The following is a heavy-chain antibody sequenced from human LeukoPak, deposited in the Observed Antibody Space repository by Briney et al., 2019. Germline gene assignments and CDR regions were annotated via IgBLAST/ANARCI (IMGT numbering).Heavy chain of an antibody. Sequence: SETLSLTCAVYGGSFSGYYWSWIRQPPGKGLEWIGEINHSGSTYYNPSLKSRVTISVDRSKNQFSLKLSSVTAADTAVYYCAGSGYSFDYWGQGTLVTVSS. CDR1: GGSFSGYY. CDR2: INHSGST. CDR3: AGSGYSFDY. J-gene: IGHJ4*02. D-gene: IGHD5-18*01. V-gene: IGHV4-34*01.